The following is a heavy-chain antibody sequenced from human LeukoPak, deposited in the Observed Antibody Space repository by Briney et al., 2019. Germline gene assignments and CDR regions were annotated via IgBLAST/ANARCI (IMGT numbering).Heavy chain of an antibody. V-gene: IGHV3-11*01. CDR2: ISSSGSTI. D-gene: IGHD6-13*01. Sequence: GSLRLSCAASGFTFSDYYMSWLRQAPGKGLEWVSYISSSGSTIYYADSVKGRFTISRDNAKNSLYLQMNSLRAEDPAVYYCAGEYSSSWYGSWFDPWGQGTLVTVSS. J-gene: IGHJ5*02. CDR3: AGEYSSSWYGSWFDP. CDR1: GFTFSDYY.